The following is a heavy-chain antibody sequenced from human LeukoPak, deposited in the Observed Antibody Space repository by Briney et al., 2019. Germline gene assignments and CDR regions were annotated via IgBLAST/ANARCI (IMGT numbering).Heavy chain of an antibody. V-gene: IGHV1-46*01. CDR2: INPSGGST. Sequence: ASVKVSCKTSGYTFTSYYMHWVRQAPGQELEWMGIINPSGGSTTYAQKFQGRVTMTRDMSTSTVYMELSSLRSEDTAVYYCARSYYDILTGYYHALDYWGQGTLVTVSS. D-gene: IGHD3-9*01. CDR3: ARSYYDILTGYYHALDY. J-gene: IGHJ4*02. CDR1: GYTFTSYY.